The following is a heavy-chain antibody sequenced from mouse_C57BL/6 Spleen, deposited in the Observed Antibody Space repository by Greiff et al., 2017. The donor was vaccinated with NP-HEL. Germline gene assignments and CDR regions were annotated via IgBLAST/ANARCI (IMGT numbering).Heavy chain of an antibody. J-gene: IGHJ3*01. D-gene: IGHD1-1*01. V-gene: IGHV6-3*01. CDR3: AEGDYGSSLAY. Sequence: EVKLMESGGGLVQPGGSMKLSCVASGFAFSNYWMNWVRQSPEKGLEWVAQIRLKSNNYATHYAESVKGRFTISRDDSKSSVFLQMSNLRAEDTGIYYCAEGDYGSSLAYWGQGTLVTVSA. CDR1: GFAFSNYW. CDR2: IRLKSNNYAT.